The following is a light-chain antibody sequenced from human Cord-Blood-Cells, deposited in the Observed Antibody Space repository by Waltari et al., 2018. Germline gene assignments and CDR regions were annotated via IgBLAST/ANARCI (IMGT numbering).Light chain of an antibody. V-gene: IGLV2-14*01. CDR1: RSDVGWYNC. J-gene: IGLJ2*01. CDR3: SSYTSSSTWV. CDR2: DVS. Sequence: QSPLTQPAPVCGSSGQQHPLLHSGTRSDVGWYNCVSGYQQPPGNAPKLMLYDVSKRPSGVSNRFSGSKSGNTASLTISGLQAEDEADYYCSSYTSSSTWVFGGGTKLTVL.